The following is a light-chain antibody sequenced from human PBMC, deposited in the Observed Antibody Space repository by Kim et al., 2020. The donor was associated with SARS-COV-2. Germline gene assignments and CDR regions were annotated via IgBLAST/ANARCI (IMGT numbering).Light chain of an antibody. CDR3: QQRSNWPLT. J-gene: IGKJ4*01. V-gene: IGKV3-11*01. CDR2: DAS. Sequence: EIVLTQSPATLSLSPGERATLSCRASQSVSSYLAWYQHKPGQAPRLLIYDASNRATGIPARFSGSGSGTDFTLTINSLEPEDFAVYYCQQRSNWPLTFGGRTKV. CDR1: QSVSSY.